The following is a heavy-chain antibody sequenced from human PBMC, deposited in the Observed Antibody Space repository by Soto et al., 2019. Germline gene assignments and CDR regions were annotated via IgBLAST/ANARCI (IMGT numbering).Heavy chain of an antibody. Sequence: EVQLVESGGGLVQPGGSLIVSCAASGFTFSSYWMHWFRHARVMGVVWVARINNDGSSTSYAESLKGRFTISRDNAKSTLYLEMSSLRAGDTAGYYCARDPMIGDTDYGLDVWAQVTTVTVS. CDR3: ARDPMIGDTDYGLDV. V-gene: IGHV3-74*01. J-gene: IGHJ6*02. CDR2: INNDGSST. D-gene: IGHD2-21*01. CDR1: GFTFSSYW.